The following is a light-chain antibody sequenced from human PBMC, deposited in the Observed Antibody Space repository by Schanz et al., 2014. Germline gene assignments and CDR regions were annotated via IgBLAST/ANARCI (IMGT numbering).Light chain of an antibody. CDR3: SSYAGTYTVV. Sequence: QSALTQPPSASGSPGQSVTISCTATSDVVEGYNFVSWYQQHPGRAPKLLIYEVRQRPSGVSDRFSASKSDNTASLSISGLQAEDEADYYCSSYAGTYTVVFGGGTKLTVL. CDR1: SDVVEGYNF. J-gene: IGLJ2*01. CDR2: EVR. V-gene: IGLV2-8*01.